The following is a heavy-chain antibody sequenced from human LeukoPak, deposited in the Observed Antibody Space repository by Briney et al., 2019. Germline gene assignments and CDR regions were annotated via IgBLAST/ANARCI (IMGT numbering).Heavy chain of an antibody. D-gene: IGHD3-16*01. J-gene: IGHJ4*02. CDR3: AREDLGAAYFDF. CDR2: TYYRSKWYN. CDR1: GDSVSTNNVA. V-gene: IGHV6-1*01. Sequence: SQTLSLNCAISGDSVSTNNVAWNWIRPSPSRGLEWLGRTYYRSKWYNDYAVSVKSRIIINPDTSKNQFSLQLNSVTPDDTAMYYCAREDLGAAYFDFWGQGTLVTVSS.